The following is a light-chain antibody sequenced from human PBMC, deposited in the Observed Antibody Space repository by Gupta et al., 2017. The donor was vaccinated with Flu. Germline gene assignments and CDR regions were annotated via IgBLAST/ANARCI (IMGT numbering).Light chain of an antibody. CDR3: AAWDDSLNGGV. CDR1: SSNIGSNT. Sequence: RVTISCSGSSSNIGSNTVNWYQQLPGTAPKLLIYSNNQRPSGVPDRFSGSKSGTSASLDISGLQSEDEADYYCAAWDDSLNGGVFGGGTKLTVL. J-gene: IGLJ3*02. V-gene: IGLV1-44*01. CDR2: SNN.